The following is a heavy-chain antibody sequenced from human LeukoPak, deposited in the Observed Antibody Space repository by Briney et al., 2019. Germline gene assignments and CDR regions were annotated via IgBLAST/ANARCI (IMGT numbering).Heavy chain of an antibody. D-gene: IGHD2-2*01. V-gene: IGHV1-46*01. CDR1: GYTFTSYY. CDR3: ARDGPYCSSTSCSFDY. CDR2: INPSGGST. J-gene: IGHJ4*02. Sequence: ASVKVSCKASGYTFTSYYMHWVRQAPGQGLEWMGIINPSGGSTSYAQKFQGRVTMTRDTSTSTVYMELSSLRSEDTAVYYCARDGPYCSSTSCSFDYWGQGTLVTVSS.